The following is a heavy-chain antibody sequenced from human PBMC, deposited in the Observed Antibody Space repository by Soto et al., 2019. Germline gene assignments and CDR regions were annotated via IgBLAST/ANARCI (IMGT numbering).Heavy chain of an antibody. D-gene: IGHD3-10*01. CDR3: ASSRITMVPYGMDL. Sequence: AAVKVDCKSAGCTFTSYAMRGGRQSAGQRLEWMGWINAGNGNTKYSQKFQGRVTVTRDTSASTAYMELSSLRSEDTAVYYCASSRITMVPYGMDLWGQGTTVTVSS. CDR2: INAGNGNT. J-gene: IGHJ6*02. CDR1: GCTFTSYA. V-gene: IGHV1-3*01.